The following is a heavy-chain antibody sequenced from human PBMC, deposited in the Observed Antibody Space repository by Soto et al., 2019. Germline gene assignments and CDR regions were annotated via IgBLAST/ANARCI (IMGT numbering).Heavy chain of an antibody. Sequence: GASVKVSCKASGYTFTSFGISWVRQAPGQGPEWMGWISTYNGDAKYAQKFQDRVTITEDVFTSTVYMELRSLRSEDTAVYYCARGRCSSTSCYAGVAINYYYYGMDVWGQGTTVTVSS. J-gene: IGHJ6*02. CDR1: GYTFTSFG. V-gene: IGHV1-18*01. CDR3: ARGRCSSTSCYAGVAINYYYYGMDV. D-gene: IGHD2-2*01. CDR2: ISTYNGDA.